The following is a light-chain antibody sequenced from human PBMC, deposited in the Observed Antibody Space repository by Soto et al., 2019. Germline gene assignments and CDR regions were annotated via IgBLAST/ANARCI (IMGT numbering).Light chain of an antibody. V-gene: IGLV2-14*03. CDR2: DVS. J-gene: IGLJ1*01. CDR3: SSYTSTRTLYV. CDR1: SSDIGGYNY. Sequence: QSVVTQPASVSGSPGQSITISCTGTSSDIGGYNYVSWYQQLPGKVPKLIIYDVSNRPSGVSDRFSGSKSGNAASLTISGLQAEDEPDYYCSSYTSTRTLYVFGTGTKVTVL.